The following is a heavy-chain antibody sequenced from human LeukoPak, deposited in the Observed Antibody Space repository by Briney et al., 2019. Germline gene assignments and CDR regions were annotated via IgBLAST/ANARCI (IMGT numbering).Heavy chain of an antibody. D-gene: IGHD4-17*01. J-gene: IGHJ2*01. Sequence: SGGSLRLSCAASGFTFSSHWMHWVSRAPGKGLVWVSRIKTDGSRTTYADSVKGRFTISRDNAKNTLYLQMNSLRAEDTAVYYCVREDYNDSGWYFDLWGRGTLVTVSS. V-gene: IGHV3-74*01. CDR1: GFTFSSHW. CDR2: IKTDGSRT. CDR3: VREDYNDSGWYFDL.